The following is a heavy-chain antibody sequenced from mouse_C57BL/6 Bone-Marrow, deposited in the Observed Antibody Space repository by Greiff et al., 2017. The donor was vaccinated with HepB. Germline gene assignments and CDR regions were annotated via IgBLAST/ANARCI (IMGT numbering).Heavy chain of an antibody. Sequence: EVQLQQSGAELVKPGASVKLSCTASGFNIKDYYMHWVKQRTEQGLEWIGRIDPEDGATKYAPKFQGKATITADTSSNTAYLQLSSLTSEDTAVSYFARRGGYYFDYWGKGTTLTVSS. V-gene: IGHV14-2*01. CDR2: IDPEDGAT. CDR3: ARRGGYYFDY. J-gene: IGHJ2*01. CDR1: GFNIKDYY.